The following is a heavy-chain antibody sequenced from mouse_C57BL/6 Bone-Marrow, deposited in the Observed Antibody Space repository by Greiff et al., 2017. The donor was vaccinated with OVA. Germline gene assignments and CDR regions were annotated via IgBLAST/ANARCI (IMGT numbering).Heavy chain of an antibody. CDR1: GYTFTSYW. D-gene: IGHD1-1*01. V-gene: IGHV1-7*01. CDR3: AREGLGLLRWGLHWYFDV. CDR2: INPSSGCT. J-gene: IGHJ1*03. Sequence: QIQLQQSGAELAKPGASVKLSCKASGYTFTSYWMHWVKQRPGQGLEWIGYINPSSGCTKYNQKFKDKATLTADKSSSTAYMQLSSLTYEDSAVYYCAREGLGLLRWGLHWYFDVWGTGTTVTVSS.